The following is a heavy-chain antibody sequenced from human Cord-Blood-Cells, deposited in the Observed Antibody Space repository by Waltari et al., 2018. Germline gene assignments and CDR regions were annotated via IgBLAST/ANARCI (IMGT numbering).Heavy chain of an antibody. CDR2: INPNRGGT. V-gene: IGHV1-2*02. D-gene: IGHD1-26*01. J-gene: IGHJ2*01. CDR3: ARADSGSYYWYFDL. Sequence: QVQLVQSGAEVKKPGASVKVPCKASGYTLTGSSLHWVRQAPGQGLEWMGWINPNRGGTNYAQKFQGRVTMTRDTSISTAYMELSRLRSDDTAVYYCARADSGSYYWYFDLWGRGTLVTVSS. CDR1: GYTLTGSS.